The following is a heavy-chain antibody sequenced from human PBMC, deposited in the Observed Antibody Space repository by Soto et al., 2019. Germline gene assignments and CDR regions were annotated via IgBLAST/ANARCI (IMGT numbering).Heavy chain of an antibody. V-gene: IGHV4-38-2*01. D-gene: IGHD3-22*01. CDR1: GYSISSGYY. CDR3: ARVGPWVPYYYDSSPYTFENWFDP. CDR2: IYHGGST. J-gene: IGHJ5*02. Sequence: SETLSLTCAVSGYSISSGYYWGWLRQPPGKGLEWIGIIYHGGSTYYNPSLNSRVTLSIDMTNNHVSLILNSVTAADTAVYYCARVGPWVPYYYDSSPYTFENWFDPWGQGTLVTVSS.